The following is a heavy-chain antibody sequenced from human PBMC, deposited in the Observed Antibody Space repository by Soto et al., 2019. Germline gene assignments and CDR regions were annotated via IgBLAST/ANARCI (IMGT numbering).Heavy chain of an antibody. V-gene: IGHV3-11*06. D-gene: IGHD2-2*01. CDR1: GFTFSGYN. J-gene: IGHJ6*02. CDR2: ISGSNIYT. Sequence: XESLRRSGAASGFTFSGYNMSGIRQAPGKGLEWISYISGSNIYTNYADSVKGRFTVSRDNADNSLYLQMNSLRVEDTAVYYCARDGGEIIPAAIGGGYGMDVWGQGTTVTVSS. CDR3: ARDGGEIIPAAIGGGYGMDV.